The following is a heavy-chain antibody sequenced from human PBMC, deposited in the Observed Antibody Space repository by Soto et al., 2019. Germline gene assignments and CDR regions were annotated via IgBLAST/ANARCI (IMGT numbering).Heavy chain of an antibody. CDR3: ARGAVRSGIVLVPAASYYFDY. V-gene: IGHV4-30-4*01. Sequence: SETLSLTCTVSGGSISSGDYYWSWIRQPPGKGLEWIGYIYYSGSTYYNPSLKSRVTISVDTSKNQFSLKLSSVTAADTAVYYCARGAVRSGIVLVPAASYYFDYWGQGTLVTVSS. D-gene: IGHD2-2*01. CDR1: GGSISSGDYY. J-gene: IGHJ4*02. CDR2: IYYSGST.